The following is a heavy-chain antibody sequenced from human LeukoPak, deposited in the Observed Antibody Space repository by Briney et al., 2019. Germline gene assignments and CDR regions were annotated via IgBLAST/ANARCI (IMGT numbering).Heavy chain of an antibody. CDR2: IYPSVST. CDR3: ARVYCTSTRCYSYSDV. V-gene: IGHV4-4*07. D-gene: IGHD2-2*02. Sequence: PSETRSLTCTVSGGSISGYFWSWIRQPAGKGLEWIGRIYPSVSTNYNPSLKSRVTMSVDTSKNQFSLKLSSVTAADTAVYYCARVYCTSTRCYSYSDVWGRGTTVTVSS. J-gene: IGHJ6*04. CDR1: GGSISGYF.